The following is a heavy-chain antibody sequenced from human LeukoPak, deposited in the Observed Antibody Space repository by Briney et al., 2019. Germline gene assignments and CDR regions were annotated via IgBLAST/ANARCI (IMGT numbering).Heavy chain of an antibody. V-gene: IGHV4-39*01. CDR1: GGSISSSSYY. J-gene: IGHJ4*02. Sequence: SETLSLTCTVSGGSISSSSYYWGWLRQPPGKGLEWIGSIYYSGSTYYNPSLKSRVTISVDTSKNQFSLKLSSVPAADTAVYYCARHPDYVFDYWGQGTLVTVSS. D-gene: IGHD4-17*01. CDR2: IYYSGST. CDR3: ARHPDYVFDY.